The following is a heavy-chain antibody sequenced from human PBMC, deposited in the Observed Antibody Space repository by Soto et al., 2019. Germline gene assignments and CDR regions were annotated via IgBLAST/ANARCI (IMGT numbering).Heavy chain of an antibody. V-gene: IGHV3-48*03. J-gene: IGHJ4*02. CDR3: AREGYYYFDY. Sequence: GALRLSCAAFGFTFSGYEMHWVRQAPGKGLEWVSYISKSGSTIYYADSVKGRFTISRDNAKNSLYLQMNSLRPEDTAVYYCAREGYYYFDYWGQGTLVTVSS. D-gene: IGHD1-1*01. CDR1: GFTFSGYE. CDR2: ISKSGSTI.